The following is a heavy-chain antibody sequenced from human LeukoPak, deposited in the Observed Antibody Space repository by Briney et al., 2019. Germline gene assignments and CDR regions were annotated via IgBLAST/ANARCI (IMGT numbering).Heavy chain of an antibody. CDR2: IYSGGST. V-gene: IGHV3-53*01. CDR1: GFTFSSYS. CDR3: ARDLGVPAAMALDY. Sequence: GGSLRLSCAASGFTFSSYSMNWVRQAPGKGLEWVSVIYSGGSTYYADSVKGRFTISRDNSKNTLYLQMNSLRAEDTAVYYCARDLGVPAAMALDYWGQGTLVTVSS. D-gene: IGHD2-2*01. J-gene: IGHJ4*02.